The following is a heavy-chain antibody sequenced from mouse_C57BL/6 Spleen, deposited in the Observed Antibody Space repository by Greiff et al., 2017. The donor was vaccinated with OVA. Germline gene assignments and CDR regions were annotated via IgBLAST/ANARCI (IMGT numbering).Heavy chain of an antibody. J-gene: IGHJ4*01. D-gene: IGHD2-4*01. CDR2: ISDGGSYT. CDR1: GFTFSSYA. Sequence: EVKVVESGGGLVKPGGSLKLSCAASGFTFSSYAMSWVRQTPEKRLEWVATISDGGSYTYYPDNVKGRFTISRDNAKNNLYLQMSHLKSEDTAMYYCARDNDYGGYAMDYWGQGTSVTVSS. CDR3: ARDNDYGGYAMDY. V-gene: IGHV5-4*01.